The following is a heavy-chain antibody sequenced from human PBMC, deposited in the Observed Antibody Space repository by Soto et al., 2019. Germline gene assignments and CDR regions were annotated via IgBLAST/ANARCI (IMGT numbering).Heavy chain of an antibody. CDR2: ISYDGSNK. CDR1: GFTFSSYA. CDR3: ARDSFRDTPGPYYYYYGMDV. D-gene: IGHD3-10*01. J-gene: IGHJ6*02. Sequence: GGSLRLSCAASGFTFSSYAMHWVRQAPGKGLEWVAVISYDGSNKYYADSVKGRFTISRDNSKNTLYLQMNSLRAEDTAVYYCARDSFRDTPGPYYYYYGMDVWGQVTTVTVSS. V-gene: IGHV3-30-3*01.